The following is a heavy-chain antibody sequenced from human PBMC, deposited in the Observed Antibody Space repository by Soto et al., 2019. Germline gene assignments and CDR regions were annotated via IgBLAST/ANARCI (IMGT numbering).Heavy chain of an antibody. V-gene: IGHV4-30-4*01. CDR2: IYYSGST. CDR3: AKAMTTVTTIVGYFDY. CDR1: GGSISSGDYY. D-gene: IGHD4-17*01. J-gene: IGHJ4*02. Sequence: SETLSLTCTVSGGSISSGDYYWSWIRQPPGKGLEWIGYIYYSGSTYYNPSLKSRVTISVDTSKNQFSLKLSSVTAADTAVYYCAKAMTTVTTIVGYFDYWGQGTLVTVSS.